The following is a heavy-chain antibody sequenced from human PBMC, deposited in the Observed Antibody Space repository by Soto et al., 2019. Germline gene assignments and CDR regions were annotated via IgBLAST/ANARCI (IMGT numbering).Heavy chain of an antibody. V-gene: IGHV4-59*01. CDR1: GGSISSYY. D-gene: IGHD6-13*01. Sequence: SETLSLTCTVSGGSISSYYWSWIRQPPGKGLEWIGYIYYSGSTNYNPSLKSRVTISVDTSKNQFSLKLSSVTAADTAVYYCARVVEEQLVLGGFYYYYYMDVWGKGTTVTVSS. J-gene: IGHJ6*03. CDR3: ARVVEEQLVLGGFYYYYYMDV. CDR2: IYYSGST.